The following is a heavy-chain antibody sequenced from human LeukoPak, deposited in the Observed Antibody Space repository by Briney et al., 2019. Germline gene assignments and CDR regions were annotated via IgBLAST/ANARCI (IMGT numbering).Heavy chain of an antibody. J-gene: IGHJ3*02. CDR2: IYSGGST. V-gene: IGHV3-53*01. Sequence: GGSLRLSCAASGFTVSSNYMSWVRQAPGKGLEWVSVIYSGGSTYYADSVKGRFTISRDNAKNSLYLQMNSLRAEDTAVYYCARRYFDIWGQGTMVTVSS. CDR1: GFTVSSNY. CDR3: ARRYFDI.